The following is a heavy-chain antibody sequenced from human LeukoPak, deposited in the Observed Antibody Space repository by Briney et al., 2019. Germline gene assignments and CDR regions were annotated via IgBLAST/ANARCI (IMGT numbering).Heavy chain of an antibody. J-gene: IGHJ6*02. D-gene: IGHD3-10*01. CDR1: GYTFTGYY. Sequence: ASVKVSCKASGYTFTGYYMHWVRQAPGQGLEWMGWFNPNSGGTNYAQKFQGRVTMTRDTSISTAYMELSRLRSDDTAVYYCASPYYYGSGKGYGMDVWGQGTTVTVSS. CDR3: ASPYYYGSGKGYGMDV. CDR2: FNPNSGGT. V-gene: IGHV1-2*02.